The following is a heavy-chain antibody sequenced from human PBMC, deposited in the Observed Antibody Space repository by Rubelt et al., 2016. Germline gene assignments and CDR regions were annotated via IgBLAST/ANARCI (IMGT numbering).Heavy chain of an antibody. V-gene: IGHV4-59*12. CDR2: IYYSGST. J-gene: IGHJ4*02. Sequence: QVQLQESGPGLVKPWETLSLTCTVSGGSISSYYWSWIRQPPGKGLEWIGYIYYSGSTNYNPSLKSRVTISVDTSRHQFSLRLSSVTAADTAVYYCARVCGTGRCVDYWGLGTLVTVSS. CDR1: GGSISSYY. CDR3: ARVCGTGRCVDY. D-gene: IGHD1-1*01.